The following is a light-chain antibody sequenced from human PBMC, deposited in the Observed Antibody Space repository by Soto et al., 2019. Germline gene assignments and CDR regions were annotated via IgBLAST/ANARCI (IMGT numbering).Light chain of an antibody. CDR1: QSVTSLH. CDR3: QVYGSSPKT. CDR2: GVS. Sequence: EIVLTHSPGTLSLSLWEIATLACRASQSVTSLHLAWYQQRPGQAPRLLMYGVSTRDTGIPDRFSGSGAGTDFTLTISRLEPGDFAVYYCQVYGSSPKTFGQGTKVDIK. J-gene: IGKJ1*01. V-gene: IGKV3-20*01.